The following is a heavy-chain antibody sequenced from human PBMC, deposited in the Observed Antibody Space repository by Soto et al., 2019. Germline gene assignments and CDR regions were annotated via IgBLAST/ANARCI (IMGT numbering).Heavy chain of an antibody. J-gene: IGHJ4*02. CDR3: AKDQYMITFGGVPLFADY. V-gene: IGHV3-23*01. CDR2: ISGSGGST. Sequence: GGSLRLSCAASGFTFSSYAMSWVRQAPGKGLEWVSAISGSGGSTYYADSVKGRFTISRDNSKNTLYLQMNSLRAEDTAVYYCAKDQYMITFGGVPLFADYWGQGTLVTVSS. CDR1: GFTFSSYA. D-gene: IGHD3-16*01.